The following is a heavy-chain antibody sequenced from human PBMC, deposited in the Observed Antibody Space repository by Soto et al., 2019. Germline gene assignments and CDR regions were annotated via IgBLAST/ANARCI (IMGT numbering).Heavy chain of an antibody. D-gene: IGHD4-17*01. J-gene: IGHJ4*02. CDR1: GFTFSSYS. CDR3: AKEPYGDYLHPDDY. CDR2: ISSSSSYI. V-gene: IGHV3-21*01. Sequence: GGSLRLSCAASGFTFSSYSMNWVRQAPGKGLEWVSSISSSSSYIYYADSVKGRFTISRDNAKNSLYLQMNSLRAEDTAVYYCAKEPYGDYLHPDDYWGQGTLVTVSS.